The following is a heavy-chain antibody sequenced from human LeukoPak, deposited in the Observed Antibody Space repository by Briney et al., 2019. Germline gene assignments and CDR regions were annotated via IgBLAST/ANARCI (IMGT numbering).Heavy chain of an antibody. CDR2: IYYSGST. V-gene: IGHV4-59*01. Sequence: SETLSLTCTVSGGSISSYYWSWIRQPPGKGLEWIGYIYYSGSTNYNPSLKSRVTISVDTSKNQFSLKLSSVTAADTAVYYCARTAYSYGYYYYYGMDVWGQGTTVTVSS. J-gene: IGHJ6*02. CDR1: GGSISSYY. D-gene: IGHD5-18*01. CDR3: ARTAYSYGYYYYYGMDV.